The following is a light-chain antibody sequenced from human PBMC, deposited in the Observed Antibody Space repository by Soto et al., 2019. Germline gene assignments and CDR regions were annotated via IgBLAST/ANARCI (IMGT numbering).Light chain of an antibody. CDR3: CSYAGSYMGV. CDR2: AVS. Sequence: QSVLAQPRSVSGSPGQSVTISCTGTSSDVGRYNYVSWYQQHQGKAPKFLIYAVSKRASGVPDRFSGSKSGNTASLTISGLQAEDEADYYCCSYAGSYMGVFGTGSKVTVL. J-gene: IGLJ1*01. CDR1: SSDVGRYNY. V-gene: IGLV2-11*02.